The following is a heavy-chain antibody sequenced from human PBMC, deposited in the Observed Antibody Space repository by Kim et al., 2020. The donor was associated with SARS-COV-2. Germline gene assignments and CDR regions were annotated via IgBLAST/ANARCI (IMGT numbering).Heavy chain of an antibody. J-gene: IGHJ6*02. CDR2: ISYDGSNK. CDR3: ARGVKGNYYYGMDV. CDR1: GFTFSGYS. D-gene: IGHD3-22*01. Sequence: GGSLRLSCAASGFTFSGYSMHWVRQAPGKGLEWVAVISYDGSNKYYADSVKGRFTISRDNSKNTLYLQMNSLTAEDTAVYYCARGVKGNYYYGMDVWGQGTTVPVSS. V-gene: IGHV3-30*04.